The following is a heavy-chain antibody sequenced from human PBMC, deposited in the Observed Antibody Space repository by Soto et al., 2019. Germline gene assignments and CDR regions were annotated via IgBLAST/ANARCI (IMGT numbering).Heavy chain of an antibody. CDR1: GGSISSYY. CDR3: ARVGYCSSTSCYALDY. J-gene: IGHJ4*02. CDR2: IYYSGST. Sequence: SETLSLTCTVSGGSISSYYWSWIRQPPGKGLERIGYIYYSGSTNYNPSLKSRVTISVDTSKNQFSLKLSSVTAADTAVYYCARVGYCSSTSCYALDYWGQGTLVTVSS. D-gene: IGHD2-2*01. V-gene: IGHV4-59*08.